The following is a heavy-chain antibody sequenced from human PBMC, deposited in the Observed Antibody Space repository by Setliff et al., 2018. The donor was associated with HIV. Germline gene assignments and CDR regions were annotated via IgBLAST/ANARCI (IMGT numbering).Heavy chain of an antibody. CDR3: AREYIAGATKAFDY. D-gene: IGHD1-26*01. CDR2: INPNSGGT. CDR1: GYTFTGYY. V-gene: IGHV1-2*06. Sequence: GASVKVSCKASGYTFTGYYMHWVRQAPGQGLEWMGRINPNSGGTNYAQKFQGRVTMTRDTSISTAHMELSRLRSDDTAVYYCAREYIAGATKAFDYWGQGTLVTVSS. J-gene: IGHJ4*02.